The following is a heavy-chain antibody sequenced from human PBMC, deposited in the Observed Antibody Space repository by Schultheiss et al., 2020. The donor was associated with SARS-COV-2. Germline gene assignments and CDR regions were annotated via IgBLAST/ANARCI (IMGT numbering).Heavy chain of an antibody. CDR1: GFSFKIYS. D-gene: IGHD1-26*01. CDR3: AKRRGFRGSYYGPYYYGMDV. J-gene: IGHJ6*02. CDR2: MSYDGTIK. V-gene: IGHV3-30-3*02. Sequence: GGSLRLSCAASGFSFKIYSLHWVRQAPGKGLEWVAVMSYDGTIKYYANSVKGRFAISRDNSKNTLYLQMNSLRAEDTAVYYCAKRRGFRGSYYGPYYYGMDVWGQGTTVTVSS.